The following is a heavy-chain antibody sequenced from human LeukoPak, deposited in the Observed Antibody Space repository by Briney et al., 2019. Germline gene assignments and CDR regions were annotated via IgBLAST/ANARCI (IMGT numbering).Heavy chain of an antibody. CDR1: GFTFSSYA. D-gene: IGHD2-21*01. V-gene: IGHV3-23*01. CDR3: AEGIFNPYYYMDV. J-gene: IGHJ6*03. CDR2: ISGSGGST. Sequence: GGSLRLSCAASGFTFSSYAMSWVRQAPGKGLEWVSAISGSGGSTYYADSVKGRFTISRENSKNTLYLQMNSLRAEDTAVYYCAEGIFNPYYYMDVWGKGTTVTVSS.